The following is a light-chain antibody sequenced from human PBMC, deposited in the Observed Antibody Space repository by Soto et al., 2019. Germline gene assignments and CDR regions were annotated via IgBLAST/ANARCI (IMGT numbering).Light chain of an antibody. J-gene: IGLJ1*01. CDR1: SSDIGSYDH. CDR2: AVS. V-gene: IGLV2-14*03. CDR3: SSYTSSSTYV. Sequence: QSALTQPASVSGSPGQSITISCSGTSSDIGSYDHVAWYQQFPGKSPKLIIYAVSDRPSGVSDRFSGSKSGISASLTISGLQTEDEADYYCSSYTSSSTYVFGTGTKVTVL.